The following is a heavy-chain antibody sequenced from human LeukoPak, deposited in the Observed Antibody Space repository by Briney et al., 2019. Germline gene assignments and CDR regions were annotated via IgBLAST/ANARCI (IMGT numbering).Heavy chain of an antibody. CDR2: IYYSGST. J-gene: IGHJ4*02. Sequence: SETLSLTCTVSGGSISSYYWSWIRQPPGKELEWIGYIYYSGSTNYNPSLKSRVTISVDTSKNQFSLKLSSVTAADAAVYYCARGDNYYDSSGYYQLDYWGQGTLVTVSS. D-gene: IGHD3-22*01. CDR1: GGSISSYY. CDR3: ARGDNYYDSSGYYQLDY. V-gene: IGHV4-59*01.